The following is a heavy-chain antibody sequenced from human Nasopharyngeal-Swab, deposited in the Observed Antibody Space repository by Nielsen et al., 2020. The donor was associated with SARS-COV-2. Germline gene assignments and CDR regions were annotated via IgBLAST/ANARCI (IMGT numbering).Heavy chain of an antibody. CDR1: GFTFSSYS. D-gene: IGHD2-15*01. Sequence: GESLKISCAASGFTFSSYSMNWVRQAPGKGLKWVSSISSSSSYIYYADSVKGRFTISRDNAKNSLYLQMNSLRAEDTAVYYCASDCSGGSCYSGNIWGQGTMVTVSS. CDR2: ISSSSSYI. J-gene: IGHJ3*02. CDR3: ASDCSGGSCYSGNI. V-gene: IGHV3-21*01.